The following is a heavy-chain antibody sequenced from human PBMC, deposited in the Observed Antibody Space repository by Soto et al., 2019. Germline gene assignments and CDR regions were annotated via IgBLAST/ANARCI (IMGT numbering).Heavy chain of an antibody. CDR3: ARDGYNYVAIFRFDY. J-gene: IGHJ4*02. D-gene: IGHD5-12*01. V-gene: IGHV1-18*01. CDR2: ISAYNGNT. Sequence: GASVKVSCKASGYTFTSYGISWVRQAPGQGLEWMGWISAYNGNTNYAQKLQGRVTMTTDTSTSTAYMELRSLRSDDTAVYYCARDGYNYVAIFRFDYWGQGTLVTVSS. CDR1: GYTFTSYG.